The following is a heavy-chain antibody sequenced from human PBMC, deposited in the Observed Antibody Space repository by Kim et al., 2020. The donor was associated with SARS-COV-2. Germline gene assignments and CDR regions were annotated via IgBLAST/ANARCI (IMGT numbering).Heavy chain of an antibody. D-gene: IGHD3-10*01. Sequence: DTYYPGSVKGRFTIFRENAKNSLYLQMNSLRAGDTAVYYCAREDRGAFDIWGQGTMVTVSS. CDR3: AREDRGAFDI. J-gene: IGHJ3*02. V-gene: IGHV3-13*01. CDR2: DT.